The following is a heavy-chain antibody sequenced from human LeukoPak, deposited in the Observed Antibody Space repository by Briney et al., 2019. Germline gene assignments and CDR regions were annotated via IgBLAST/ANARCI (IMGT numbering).Heavy chain of an antibody. CDR3: ARALMEDYYDSSGYFDY. CDR1: GYTFTIYA. CDR2: INAGNGNT. Sequence: GASVKVSCTASGYTFTIYAMHWVRQAPGQRLEWMGWINAGNGNTKYSQKFQGRVTITRDTSASTAYMELSSLRSEDTAVYYCARALMEDYYDSSGYFDYWGQGTLVTVSS. J-gene: IGHJ4*02. V-gene: IGHV1-3*01. D-gene: IGHD3-22*01.